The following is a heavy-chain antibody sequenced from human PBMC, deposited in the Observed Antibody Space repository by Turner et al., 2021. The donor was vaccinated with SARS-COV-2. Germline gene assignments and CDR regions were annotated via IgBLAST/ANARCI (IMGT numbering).Heavy chain of an antibody. CDR3: AKGPWYYYDSSGLPYYFDY. D-gene: IGHD3-22*01. V-gene: IGHV3-30*18. CDR2: ISYDGSNK. J-gene: IGHJ4*02. Sequence: QVQLVESGGGGVQPGRSLRLCCAGSAFTFRSYGMRGVRQAPGKGRGWVAVISYDGSNKYYADSVKGRFTISRDNSKNTLYLQMNSLRAEDTAVYYGAKGPWYYYDSSGLPYYFDYWGQGTLVTVSS. CDR1: AFTFRSYG.